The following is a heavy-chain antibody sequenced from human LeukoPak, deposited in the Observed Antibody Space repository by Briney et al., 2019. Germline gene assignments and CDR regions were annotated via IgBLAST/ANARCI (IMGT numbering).Heavy chain of an antibody. D-gene: IGHD3-22*01. Sequence: GGSLRLSCAASGFTFSSYSMNWVRQAPGKGLEWVSYISSSSSTIYYADSVKGRFTISRDNAKNSLYLQMNSLRAEDTALYYCAKDGYYYDSSGYYYFDYWGQGTLVTVSS. CDR1: GFTFSSYS. CDR3: AKDGYYYDSSGYYYFDY. CDR2: ISSSSSTI. J-gene: IGHJ4*02. V-gene: IGHV3-48*04.